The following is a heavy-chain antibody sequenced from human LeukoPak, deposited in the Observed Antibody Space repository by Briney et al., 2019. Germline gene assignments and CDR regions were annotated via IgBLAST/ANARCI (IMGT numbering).Heavy chain of an antibody. Sequence: SETLSRTCAVYGGSFIGYDWTWIRQPPGKGLEGIGEINHSGGTNYNPSLKSRITISVDTSKNQFSLKLSSVTAADTAVYYCASLARGGNWFDPWGQGTLVTVSS. CDR1: GGSFIGYD. J-gene: IGHJ5*02. V-gene: IGHV4-34*01. D-gene: IGHD6-6*01. CDR2: INHSGGT. CDR3: ASLARGGNWFDP.